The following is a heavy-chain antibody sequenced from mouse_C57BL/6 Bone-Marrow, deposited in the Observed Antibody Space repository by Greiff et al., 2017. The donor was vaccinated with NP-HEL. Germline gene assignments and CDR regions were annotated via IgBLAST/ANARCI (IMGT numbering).Heavy chain of an antibody. CDR2: ISNGGGST. J-gene: IGHJ3*01. V-gene: IGHV5-12*01. Sequence: EVQLVESGGGLVQPGGSLKLSCAASGFTFSDYYMYWVRQTPEKRLEWVAYISNGGGSTYYPDTVKGRFTISRDNAKNTLYLQMSRLKSEDTAMYYCARSYDYWFAYWGQGTLVTVSA. D-gene: IGHD2-4*01. CDR3: ARSYDYWFAY. CDR1: GFTFSDYY.